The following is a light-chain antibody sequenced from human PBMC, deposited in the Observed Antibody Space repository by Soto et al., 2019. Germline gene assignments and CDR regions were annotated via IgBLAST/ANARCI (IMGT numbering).Light chain of an antibody. V-gene: IGKV1-39*01. CDR3: QQSYSTPPT. CDR2: AAS. CDR1: QSISSY. Sequence: DIQMTQSPSSLSASVGDRVTITCRASQSISSYLNWYQQKPGKAPKLLIYAASSLQSGVPSRFSGRGSGTDFTLTISSLQPEDFVTYYCQQSYSTPPTFGGGTKVEIK. J-gene: IGKJ4*01.